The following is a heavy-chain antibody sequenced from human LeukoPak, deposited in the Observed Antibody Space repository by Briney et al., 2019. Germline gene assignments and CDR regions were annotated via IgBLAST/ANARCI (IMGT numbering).Heavy chain of an antibody. V-gene: IGHV3-9*01. D-gene: IGHD3-10*01. CDR2: ISWNSGSI. Sequence: GGSLRLSCAASGFTFDDYAMHWVRQAPGKGLEWVSGISWNSGSIGYADSVKGRFTISRDNAKNSLYLQMNSLRDEDTAVYYCARDYGYYDYWGQGTLVTVSS. CDR3: ARDYGYYDY. CDR1: GFTFDDYA. J-gene: IGHJ4*02.